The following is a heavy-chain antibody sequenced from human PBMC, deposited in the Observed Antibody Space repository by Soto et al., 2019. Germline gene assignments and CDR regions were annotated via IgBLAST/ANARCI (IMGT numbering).Heavy chain of an antibody. CDR1: GFTFSSYA. D-gene: IGHD2-2*01. Sequence: HPGGSLRLSCAASGFTFSSYAMSWVRQAPGKGLEWVSAISGSGGSTYYADSVKGRFTISRDNSKNTLYLQMNSLRAEDTAVYYCAKANSGLYQLLSHFDPWGQGTLVTVSS. J-gene: IGHJ5*02. CDR3: AKANSGLYQLLSHFDP. CDR2: ISGSGGST. V-gene: IGHV3-23*01.